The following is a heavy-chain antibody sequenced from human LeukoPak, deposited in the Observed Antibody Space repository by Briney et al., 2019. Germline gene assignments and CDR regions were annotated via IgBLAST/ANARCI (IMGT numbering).Heavy chain of an antibody. J-gene: IGHJ5*02. Sequence: PGASLRLSCAASGITFGNNWMHWVRQGPGKGLVWISRINSDGGGAIYADSVKGRFTVSRDNAKNTLYLQMNSLRAEDTAVYYCARDVPHNWFDTWGQGTLVTVSS. CDR2: INSDGGGA. V-gene: IGHV3-74*01. CDR1: GITFGNNW. CDR3: ARDVPHNWFDT.